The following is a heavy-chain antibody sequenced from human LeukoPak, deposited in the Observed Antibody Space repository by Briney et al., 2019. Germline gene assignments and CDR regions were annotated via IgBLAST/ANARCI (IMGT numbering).Heavy chain of an antibody. J-gene: IGHJ4*02. D-gene: IGHD1-1*01. CDR3: ARGIGPQYNDY. Sequence: SETLSLTCTVSGGSIRSSYYYWGWIRQPPGKGLEWIGSIYDSGSTYYNPSLKSRVTISVDTSKNQFSLKLNSVTAADTAVYYCARGIGPQYNDYWGQGTLVTVSS. CDR2: IYDSGST. V-gene: IGHV4-39*01. CDR1: GGSIRSSYYY.